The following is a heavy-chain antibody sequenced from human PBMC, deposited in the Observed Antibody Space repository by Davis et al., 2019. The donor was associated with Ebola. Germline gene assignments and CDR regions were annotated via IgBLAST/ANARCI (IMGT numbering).Heavy chain of an antibody. J-gene: IGHJ5*02. CDR2: IYYSGST. CDR3: ARDAYYQLLYRGLNWFDP. V-gene: IGHV4-59*12. CDR1: GGSISSYY. Sequence: SETLSLTCTVSGGSISSYYWSWIRQPPGKGLEWIGYIYYSGSTNYNPSLKSRVTISVDTSKNQFSLKLSSVTAADTAVYYCARDAYYQLLYRGLNWFDPWGQGTLVTVSS. D-gene: IGHD2-2*02.